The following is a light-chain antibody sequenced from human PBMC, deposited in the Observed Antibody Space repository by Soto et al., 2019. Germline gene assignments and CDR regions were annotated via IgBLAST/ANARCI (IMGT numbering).Light chain of an antibody. CDR3: QQYNNWPPVT. Sequence: IVMTQSPATLSVSPGERVTFSCKASQGINRKLAGYQHKAGQAPRLLISGASTGATGIPARFSGSGSGTEFTLTISSLQSEDFAVYYCQQYNNWPPVTFGGGTKVDIK. V-gene: IGKV3-15*01. CDR2: GAS. J-gene: IGKJ4*01. CDR1: QGINRK.